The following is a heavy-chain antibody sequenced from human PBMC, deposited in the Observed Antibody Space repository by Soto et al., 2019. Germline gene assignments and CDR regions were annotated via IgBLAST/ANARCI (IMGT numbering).Heavy chain of an antibody. CDR3: ARVFFYSIGITAAGWFDP. D-gene: IGHD6-13*01. CDR2: ISAYNGNT. Sequence: ASVKVSCKASGYTFTIYGISWVRQAPGQGLEWMGWISAYNGNTNYAQKLQGRVTMTTDTSTSTAYMELRSLRSDDTAVYYCARVFFYSIGITAAGWFDPWGQGTQVTVSS. CDR1: GYTFTIYG. J-gene: IGHJ5*02. V-gene: IGHV1-18*01.